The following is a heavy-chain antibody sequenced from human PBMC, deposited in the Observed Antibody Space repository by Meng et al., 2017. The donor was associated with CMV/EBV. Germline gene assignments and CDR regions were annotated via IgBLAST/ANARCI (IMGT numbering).Heavy chain of an antibody. CDR1: GFTLSTYW. D-gene: IGHD1-26*01. CDR2: INADGGST. Sequence: CGASGFTLSTYWMHWVRQAPGKGLVWVSRINADGGSTAYADSVRGRFTISRDNAKNTLYLQMNSLRAEDTAVYYCARVSSGGSCLDDWGQGTLVTVSS. V-gene: IGHV3-74*01. J-gene: IGHJ4*02. CDR3: ARVSSGGSCLDD.